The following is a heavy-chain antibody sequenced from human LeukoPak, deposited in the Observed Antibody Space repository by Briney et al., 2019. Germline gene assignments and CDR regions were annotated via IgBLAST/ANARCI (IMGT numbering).Heavy chain of an antibody. J-gene: IGHJ4*02. CDR2: ISGSGAST. D-gene: IGHD3-22*01. V-gene: IGHV3-23*01. CDR3: AKDRSRYDISAYDFAY. CDR1: GFSFSSYG. Sequence: GGTLRLSCAASGFSFSSYGMSWVRQAPGKGLEWVSGISGSGASTYYADSVKGRFTISRDNSKNTLHLQMNSLRAEDTAVYYCAKDRSRYDISAYDFAYWGQGPLVTVSS.